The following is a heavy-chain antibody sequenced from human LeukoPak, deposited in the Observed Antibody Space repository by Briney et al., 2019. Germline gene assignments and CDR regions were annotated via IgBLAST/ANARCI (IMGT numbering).Heavy chain of an antibody. CDR1: GFTFSSYA. CDR3: ARSRSGYYEDY. J-gene: IGHJ4*02. V-gene: IGHV3-7*01. D-gene: IGHD3-22*01. Sequence: GGSLRLSCAASGFTFSSYAMSWVRQAPGKGLEWVANIKEDGSERYYVDSVKGRFTISRDNAKNSLSLQVNSLSAEDTAVYYCARSRSGYYEDYWGQGTLVTVSS. CDR2: IKEDGSER.